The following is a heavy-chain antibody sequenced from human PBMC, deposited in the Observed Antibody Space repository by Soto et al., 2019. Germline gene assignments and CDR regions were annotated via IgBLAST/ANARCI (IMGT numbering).Heavy chain of an antibody. D-gene: IGHD3-10*01. V-gene: IGHV1-24*01. CDR2: FDAEDGET. J-gene: IGHJ4*02. CDR3: AREYYYGSSPWY. Sequence: ASVKVSCKVSGDTLSELSMYWVRQAPGKGLEWMGGFDAEDGETVYAQKLQGRVTMTTDTSTSTAYMELRSLRSDDTAVYYCAREYYYGSSPWYWGQGTQVTVSS. CDR1: GDTLSELS.